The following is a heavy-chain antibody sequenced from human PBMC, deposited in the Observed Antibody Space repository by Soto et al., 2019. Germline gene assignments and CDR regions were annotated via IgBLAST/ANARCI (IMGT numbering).Heavy chain of an antibody. V-gene: IGHV5-51*01. CDR2: IYPGDSDT. J-gene: IGHJ6*02. Sequence: XESLKISCKGSGYSFTSYWIGWVRQMPGKGLEWMGIIYPGDSDTRYSPSFQGQVTISADKSISTAYLQWSSLKASDTAMYYCARHGHSSGWYSFYYYYGMDVWGQGTTVTVSS. CDR1: GYSFTSYW. CDR3: ARHGHSSGWYSFYYYYGMDV. D-gene: IGHD6-19*01.